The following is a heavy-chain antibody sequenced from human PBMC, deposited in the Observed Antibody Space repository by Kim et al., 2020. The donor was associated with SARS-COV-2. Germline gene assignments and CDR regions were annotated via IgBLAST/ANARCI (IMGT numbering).Heavy chain of an antibody. CDR3: AQRPPXSINCXSGXXXPNWXDP. V-gene: IGHV2-5*02. CDR2: IYWDDDK. D-gene: IGHD3-10*01. J-gene: IGHJ5*02. Sequence: SGPTLVNPTQTLTLTCTFSGFSLSTTGVGVGXXRQPPGKALEWLALIYWDDDKRXXPSLXXRLTNPKDASKNXXDLTXTTMDXVDTATYYCAQRPPXSINCXSGXXXPNWXDPWXXGTQVTVSS. CDR1: GFSLSTTGVG.